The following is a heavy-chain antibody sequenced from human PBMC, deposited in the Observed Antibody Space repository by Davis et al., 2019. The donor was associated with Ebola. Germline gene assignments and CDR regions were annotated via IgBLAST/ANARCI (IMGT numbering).Heavy chain of an antibody. J-gene: IGHJ5*02. V-gene: IGHV1-69*04. CDR2: IIPILGIA. CDR1: GGTFSSYA. CDR3: ATDTLGYCSGGSCYSANWFDP. D-gene: IGHD2-15*01. Sequence: SVKVSCKASGGTFSSYAISWVRQAPGQGLEWMGRIIPILGIANYAQKFQGRVTITADKSTSTAYMELSSLRSEDTAVYYCATDTLGYCSGGSCYSANWFDPWGQGTLVTVSS.